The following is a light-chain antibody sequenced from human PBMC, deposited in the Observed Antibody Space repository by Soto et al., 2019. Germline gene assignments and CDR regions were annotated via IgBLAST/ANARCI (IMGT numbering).Light chain of an antibody. J-gene: IGKJ1*01. V-gene: IGKV3-15*01. CDR1: QSVTSNY. Sequence: IVLTQSPGTLSLSPGERATLFCRASQSVTSNYFAWYQQKPGQAPRLLIHGASTRAPGFPARFSGSGAGTDFTLTISSLQSEDFAVYYCQQYNNWPWTFGQGTKVDIK. CDR2: GAS. CDR3: QQYNNWPWT.